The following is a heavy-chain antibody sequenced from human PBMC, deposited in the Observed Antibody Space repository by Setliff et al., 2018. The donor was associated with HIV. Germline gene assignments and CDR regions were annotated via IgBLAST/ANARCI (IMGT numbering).Heavy chain of an antibody. CDR2: INHSGST. CDR3: ARGLMGATTNGFFDS. D-gene: IGHD1-26*01. J-gene: IGHJ4*02. V-gene: IGHV4-34*01. Sequence: ASETLSLTCAVYGGSFSGYYWTWIRQPPGKGLEWIGEINHSGSTNYNPSFKRRLTISVDTSKNQFSLKLSSVTAADTAVYYCARGLMGATTNGFFDSWGEGTLVTVSS. CDR1: GGSFSGYY.